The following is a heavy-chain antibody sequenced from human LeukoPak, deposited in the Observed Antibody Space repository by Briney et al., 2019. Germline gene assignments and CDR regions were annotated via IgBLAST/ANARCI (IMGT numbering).Heavy chain of an antibody. V-gene: IGHV1-58*02. Sequence: SVKVSCKASGFTFTSSAMQWVRQARGQRLEWIGWIVVGSGNTNYTQKFQERVTITRDMSTSTAYMELSSLRSEDTAVYYCAADSSGDDAFDIWGQGTMVTVSS. J-gene: IGHJ3*02. CDR2: IVVGSGNT. CDR1: GFTFTSSA. CDR3: AADSSGDDAFDI. D-gene: IGHD3-22*01.